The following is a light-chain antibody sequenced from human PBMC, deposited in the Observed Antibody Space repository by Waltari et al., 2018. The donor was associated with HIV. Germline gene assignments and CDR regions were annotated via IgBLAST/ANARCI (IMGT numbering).Light chain of an antibody. Sequence: DIVLTQSLATLSLSPGERANPSCRARQSVRSYLAWYQQKPGQAPRLLIYDAFHRATGIPASFSGSASGTDFTLTISSLEPEDFAVYYCQQRSNWPPKYTFGQGTKLESK. V-gene: IGKV3-11*01. CDR2: DAF. J-gene: IGKJ2*01. CDR3: QQRSNWPPKYT. CDR1: QSVRSY.